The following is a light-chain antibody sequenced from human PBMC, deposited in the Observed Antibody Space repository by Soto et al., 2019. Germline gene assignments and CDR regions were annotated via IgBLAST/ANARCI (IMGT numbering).Light chain of an antibody. J-gene: IGKJ1*01. V-gene: IGKV1-5*01. CDR3: QQYNSYSGK. Sequence: DIQTTRSPSTLSASVGDRVTITCRASQSISSWLAWYQQKPGKAPKLLIYDASSLESGVPSRFSGSGSGTEFTLTISSLQPDDFATYYCQQYNSYSGKFGQGTKVDIK. CDR2: DAS. CDR1: QSISSW.